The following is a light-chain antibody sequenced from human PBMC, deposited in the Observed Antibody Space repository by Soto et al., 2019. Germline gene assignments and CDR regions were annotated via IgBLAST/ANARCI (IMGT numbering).Light chain of an antibody. CDR1: QSVFSRFRNKNY. Sequence: DIVMTQSPDSLTLSLGERATINCKSSQSVFSRFRNKNYLGWFQQKPGQTPRLLIYWASTRESGVSDRFSGSGSGTDFTLTIDSLQAEDVAVYYCQQYYTNPTWTLGQGTKVDIK. CDR3: QQYYTNPTWT. V-gene: IGKV4-1*01. J-gene: IGKJ1*01. CDR2: WAS.